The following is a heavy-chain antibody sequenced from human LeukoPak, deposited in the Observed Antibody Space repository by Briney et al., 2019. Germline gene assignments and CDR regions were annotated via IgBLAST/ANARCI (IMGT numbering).Heavy chain of an antibody. J-gene: IGHJ5*02. Sequence: SETLSLTCTVSGGSISSGGYYWSWIRQPPGKGLEWIGYIYHSGSTYYNPSLKSRVTISVDTSKNQFSLKLSSVTAADTAVYYCARGGAGSQGWFDPWGQGTLVTVSS. D-gene: IGHD3-10*01. CDR1: GGSISSGGYY. CDR3: ARGGAGSQGWFDP. CDR2: IYHSGST. V-gene: IGHV4-30-2*01.